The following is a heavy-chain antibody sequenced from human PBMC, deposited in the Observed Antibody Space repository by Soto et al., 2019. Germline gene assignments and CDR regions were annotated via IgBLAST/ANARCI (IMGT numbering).Heavy chain of an antibody. V-gene: IGHV3-23*01. Sequence: EVQLWESGGGLVQPGGSLRLSCAASGSTFSSYAMSWVRQAPGKGLEWVSVISGSGDSTYYADSVKGRFTISRDNSKNTLYVQMNSLRDEDTSVYYCARELGYCSGGSCYMDGAFDFWGQGTMVTVSS. CDR2: ISGSGDST. CDR1: GSTFSSYA. J-gene: IGHJ3*01. D-gene: IGHD2-15*01. CDR3: ARELGYCSGGSCYMDGAFDF.